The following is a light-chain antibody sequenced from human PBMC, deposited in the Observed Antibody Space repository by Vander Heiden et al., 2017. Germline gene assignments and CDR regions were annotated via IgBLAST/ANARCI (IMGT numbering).Light chain of an antibody. CDR1: SSNIGAGYD. CDR2: CNS. V-gene: IGLV1-40*01. J-gene: IGLJ3*02. CDR3: QPSDNSMSGDWV. Sequence: HSVLTPPPSLSGAPAQRVTISCTGSSSNIGAGYDVHWYHQLPGTAPTLLIFCNSNRRSGVPDRFSCATSGASASPVTTALQAEEEADDYCQPSDNSMSGDWVFGGGTKLTVL.